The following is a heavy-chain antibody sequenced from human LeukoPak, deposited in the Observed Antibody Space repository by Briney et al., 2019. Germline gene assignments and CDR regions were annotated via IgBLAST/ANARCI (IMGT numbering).Heavy chain of an antibody. CDR3: ATYSSSCY. J-gene: IGHJ4*02. V-gene: IGHV3-30-3*01. CDR1: GFTFSSYA. CDR2: ISYDGSNE. Sequence: GGSLRLSCAASGFTFSSYAMHSVRQAPGKGLEWVAVISYDGSNEYYADSVKGRFTISRDNSKNTLYLQMNSLRAEDTAVYYCATYSSSCYWGQGTLVTVSS. D-gene: IGHD6-13*01.